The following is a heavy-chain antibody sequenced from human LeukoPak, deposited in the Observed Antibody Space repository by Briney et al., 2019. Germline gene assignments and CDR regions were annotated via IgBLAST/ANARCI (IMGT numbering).Heavy chain of an antibody. CDR3: AKVVTGTTLDYYYYMDV. CDR2: ISWNSGSI. J-gene: IGHJ6*03. D-gene: IGHD1-1*01. Sequence: GGSLRLSCAASGFTFYDYGMHWVRQAPGKGLEWVSGISWNSGSIGYADSVKGRFTISRDNAKNSLYLQMNSLRAEDTALYYCAKVVTGTTLDYYYYMDVWGKGTTVTVSS. V-gene: IGHV3-9*01. CDR1: GFTFYDYG.